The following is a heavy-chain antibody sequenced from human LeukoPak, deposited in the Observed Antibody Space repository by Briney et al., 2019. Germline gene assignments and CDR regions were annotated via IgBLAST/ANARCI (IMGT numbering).Heavy chain of an antibody. J-gene: IGHJ3*02. CDR3: ARDRTLGIAAAGTAFDI. Sequence: SGTLPLTCAVSGGSISSSNWWSWVRQPPGKGLEWIGEIYHSGSTNYNPSLKSRVTISVDKSKNQFSLKLSSVTAADTAVYYCARDRTLGIAAAGTAFDIWGQGTMVTVSS. V-gene: IGHV4-4*02. D-gene: IGHD6-13*01. CDR2: IYHSGST. CDR1: GGSISSSNW.